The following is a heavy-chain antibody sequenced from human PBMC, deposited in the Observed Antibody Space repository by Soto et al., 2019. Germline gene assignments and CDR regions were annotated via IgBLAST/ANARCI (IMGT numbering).Heavy chain of an antibody. J-gene: IGHJ4*02. V-gene: IGHV1-3*01. CDR2: INAGNGNT. CDR1: GYTFTSYA. CDR3: ARVVAGDAYFDY. D-gene: IGHD6-19*01. Sequence: QVQLVQSGAEVKKPGASVKVSCKASGYTFTSYAMHWVRQAPGQRLEWMGWINAGNGNTKYSQKFQGRVTITRDTSASTAYMELSSLRSEDTAVYYCARVVAGDAYFDYWGQGTLVTVSS.